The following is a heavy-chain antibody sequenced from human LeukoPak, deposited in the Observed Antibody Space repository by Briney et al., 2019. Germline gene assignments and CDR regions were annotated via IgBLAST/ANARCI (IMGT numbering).Heavy chain of an antibody. CDR1: GGSISSYY. Sequence: SETLSLTCTVSGGSISSYYWSWIRQPAGKGLEWIGRIYTSGSTNYNPSLKSRVTMSVDTSKNQFSLNLTSVTAADTAMYYCARPVPNSGNYPGAFDIWGQGTMVTVSS. D-gene: IGHD1-26*01. CDR2: IYTSGST. J-gene: IGHJ3*02. CDR3: ARPVPNSGNYPGAFDI. V-gene: IGHV4-4*07.